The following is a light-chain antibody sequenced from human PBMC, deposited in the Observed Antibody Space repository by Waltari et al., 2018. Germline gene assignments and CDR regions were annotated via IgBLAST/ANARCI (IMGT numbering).Light chain of an antibody. CDR3: QQYNNWPLT. CDR1: QSVSSN. J-gene: IGKJ1*01. Sequence: EIVMTQSPATLSVSPWERATLSCRASQSVSSNLAWYQQKPGQAPRLLIYGASTRDTGIPARCSGSGSGTELTLTISSMQSEDFAVYYCQQYNNWPLTFGQGTKVEIK. CDR2: GAS. V-gene: IGKV3-15*01.